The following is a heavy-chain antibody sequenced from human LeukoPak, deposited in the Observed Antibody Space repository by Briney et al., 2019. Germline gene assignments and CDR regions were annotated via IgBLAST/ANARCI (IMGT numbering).Heavy chain of an antibody. D-gene: IGHD6-19*01. J-gene: IGHJ4*02. CDR2: IIPIFGTA. V-gene: IGHV1-69*06. Sequence: SVEVSCKASGGTFSSYAISWVRQAPGQGLEWMGGIIPIFGTANYAQKFQGRVTITADKSTSTAYMELSSLRSEDTAVYYCARLSIAVAGTEDYWGQGTLVTVSA. CDR3: ARLSIAVAGTEDY. CDR1: GGTFSSYA.